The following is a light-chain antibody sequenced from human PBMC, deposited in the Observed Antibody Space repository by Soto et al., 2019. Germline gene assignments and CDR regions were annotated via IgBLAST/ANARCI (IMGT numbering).Light chain of an antibody. J-gene: IGKJ1*01. CDR3: QQYGGSTRT. CDR1: QSVTTQ. CDR2: GAS. V-gene: IGKV3-20*01. Sequence: IVLTQSPGTLSLSPGERATLSCRASQSVTTQLAWYQQKPGQAPRLIIHGASSRATGVPDRITGSGPGTDFTLSISRLEPEDFAVYYCQQYGGSTRTFGQGTKVDIK.